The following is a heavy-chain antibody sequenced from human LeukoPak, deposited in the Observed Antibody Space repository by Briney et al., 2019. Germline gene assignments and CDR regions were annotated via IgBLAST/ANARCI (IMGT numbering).Heavy chain of an antibody. CDR2: ISYDGSNK. CDR1: GFTFRSYA. V-gene: IGHV3-30*04. Sequence: GGSLRLSCAASGFTFRSYAMHWVRQAPGKGLEWVAVISYDGSNKYYADSVKGRFTISRDNSKNTLYLQMNSLRAEDTAVYYCARASTLTTVTYDYWGQGTLVTVSS. CDR3: ARASTLTTVTYDY. D-gene: IGHD4-17*01. J-gene: IGHJ4*02.